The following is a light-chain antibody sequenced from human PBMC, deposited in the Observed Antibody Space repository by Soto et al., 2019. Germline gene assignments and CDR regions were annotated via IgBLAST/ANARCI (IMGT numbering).Light chain of an antibody. CDR1: SSHIGSNT. CDR3: AAWDDSLNGRYV. V-gene: IGLV1-44*01. J-gene: IGLJ1*01. CDR2: SNN. Sequence: QSVLTQPPLASGTPGQRVIISCSGSSSHIGSNTVNWYQQLPGTAPKLLIYSNNQRPSGVPDRFSGSKSGTSASLAISGLQSEDEADYYCAAWDDSLNGRYVFGTGTKVTVL.